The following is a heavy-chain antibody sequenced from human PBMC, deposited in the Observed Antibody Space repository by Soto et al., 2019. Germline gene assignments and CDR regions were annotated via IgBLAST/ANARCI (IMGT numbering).Heavy chain of an antibody. V-gene: IGHV1-69*06. CDR3: ARSETAGHRCFYI. D-gene: IGHD6-19*01. CDR2: IIPTFGTA. J-gene: IGHJ3*02. Sequence: QVQLVQSGAEMREPGSSVKVSCKASGGTFSSSAINWLRQAPGQGPEWMGGIIPTFGTANYIEKFRGRVTITADTSTSTAYMEVRSLTSEDTAMYFCARSETAGHRCFYIWGQGTMVTVSS. CDR1: GGTFSSSA.